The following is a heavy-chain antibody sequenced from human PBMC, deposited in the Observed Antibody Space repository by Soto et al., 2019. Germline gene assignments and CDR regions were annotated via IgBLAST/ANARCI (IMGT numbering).Heavy chain of an antibody. V-gene: IGHV3-30-3*02. CDR3: AKPRMARGVRQYYFDY. CDR1: GFTFSSYA. J-gene: IGHJ4*02. D-gene: IGHD3-10*01. CDR2: ISYDVSNK. Sequence: QVQLVESGGGVVQPGRSLRLSCAASGFTFSSYAMHWVRQAPGKGLEWVAIISYDVSNKYYADSVKGRFTISRDNSKNAPYLQMNSLTAEDTAVYYCAKPRMARGVRQYYFDYWGQGTLVTVSS.